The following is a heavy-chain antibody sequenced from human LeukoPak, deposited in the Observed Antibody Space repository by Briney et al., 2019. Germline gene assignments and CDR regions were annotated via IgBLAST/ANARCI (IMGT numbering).Heavy chain of an antibody. Sequence: ASVKVSCKASGYTFTDYYMHWVRQAPGKGLEWMGGFDPEDGETIYAQKFQGRVTMTEDTSTDTAYMELSSLRSEDTAVYYCATDRGGGIAVARGNAFDIWGQGTMVTVSS. CDR3: ATDRGGGIAVARGNAFDI. D-gene: IGHD6-19*01. J-gene: IGHJ3*02. CDR1: GYTFTDYY. V-gene: IGHV1-24*01. CDR2: FDPEDGET.